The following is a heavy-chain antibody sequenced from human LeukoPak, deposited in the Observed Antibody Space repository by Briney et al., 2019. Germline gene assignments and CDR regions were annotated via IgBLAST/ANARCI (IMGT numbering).Heavy chain of an antibody. CDR3: ARARSGYSSLDY. CDR1: GGSITSYY. Sequence: SETLSLTCTVSGGSITSYYWNWIRQPPGKGLEWIGYISYSGSTNYNPSLSSRVTISVDTSKNRFSLKLSSVTAAYTAVYYCARARSGYSSLDYWGQGALVTVSS. V-gene: IGHV4-59*01. CDR2: ISYSGST. D-gene: IGHD6-19*01. J-gene: IGHJ4*02.